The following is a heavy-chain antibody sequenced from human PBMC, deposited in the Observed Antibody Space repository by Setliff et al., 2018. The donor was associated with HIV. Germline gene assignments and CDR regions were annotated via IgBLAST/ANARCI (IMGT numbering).Heavy chain of an antibody. D-gene: IGHD3-9*01. V-gene: IGHV3-30*02. CDR2: ISYDGSNK. J-gene: IGHJ4*02. CDR1: GFTFSHYA. Sequence: PGGSLRLSCAASGFTFSHYAMHWVRQAPGKGLEWVALISYDGSNKYYADSVKGRFTISGDDSENMLYLQMNSLRAEDTSVYYCVKERTGYYGDYWGQGTLVTVSS. CDR3: VKERTGYYGDY.